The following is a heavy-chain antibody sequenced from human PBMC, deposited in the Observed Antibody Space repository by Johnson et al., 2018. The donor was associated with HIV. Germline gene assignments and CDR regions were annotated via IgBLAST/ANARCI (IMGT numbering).Heavy chain of an antibody. CDR1: GFTVSSNY. CDR3: ARGPGYDHDYGGFDI. J-gene: IGHJ3*02. D-gene: IGHD4-23*01. CDR2: IYSVGSI. Sequence: VQLVESGGGLIQPGGSLRLSCAASGFTVSSNYISWVRQAPGKGLEWVAGIYSVGSIYYADSVKGRFSISRYNSNHPLHLQMNSLRFDDTAVYYCARGPGYDHDYGGFDIWGQGTMVTVSS. V-gene: IGHV3-53*01.